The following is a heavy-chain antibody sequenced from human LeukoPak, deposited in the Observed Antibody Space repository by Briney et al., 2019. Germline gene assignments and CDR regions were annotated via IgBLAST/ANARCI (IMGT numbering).Heavy chain of an antibody. CDR2: ISGSGGST. V-gene: IGHV3-23*01. Sequence: GGSLRLSCAASGFTVSSNYMSWVRQAPGKGLEWVSAISGSGGSTYYADSVKGRFTISRDNSKNTLYLQMNSLRAEDTAVYYCAKLPAPLYDSSGYYSAPFDYWGQGTLVTVSS. D-gene: IGHD3-22*01. CDR1: GFTVSSNY. CDR3: AKLPAPLYDSSGYYSAPFDY. J-gene: IGHJ4*02.